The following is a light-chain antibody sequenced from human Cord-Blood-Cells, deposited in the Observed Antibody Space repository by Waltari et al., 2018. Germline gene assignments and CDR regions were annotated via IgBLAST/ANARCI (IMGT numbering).Light chain of an antibody. CDR2: GNS. V-gene: IGLV1-40*01. J-gene: IGLJ2*01. Sequence: QSVLTQPPSVSGAPGQRVTLSCTGSSSNIRAGYAVHWYQQLPGTAPKLLIDGNSNRPSGVPYRFSGSKSGTSASLAITGLQAEDEADYYCQSYDSSLSGSVFGGGTKLTVL. CDR3: QSYDSSLSGSV. CDR1: SSNIRAGYA.